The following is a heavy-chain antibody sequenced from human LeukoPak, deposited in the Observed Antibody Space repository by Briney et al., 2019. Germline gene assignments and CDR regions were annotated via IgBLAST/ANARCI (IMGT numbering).Heavy chain of an antibody. CDR3: ARGPFNVYDYVWGSYRPYSDY. D-gene: IGHD3-16*02. J-gene: IGHJ4*02. CDR1: GYTFTGYY. V-gene: IGHV1-2*02. CDR2: INPNSGGT. Sequence: ASVKVSCKASGYTFTGYYMHWVRQAPGQGLEWMGWINPNSGGTNYAQKFQGRAAMTRDTSISTAYMELSRLRSDDTAVYYCARGPFNVYDYVWGSYRPYSDYWGQGTLVTVSS.